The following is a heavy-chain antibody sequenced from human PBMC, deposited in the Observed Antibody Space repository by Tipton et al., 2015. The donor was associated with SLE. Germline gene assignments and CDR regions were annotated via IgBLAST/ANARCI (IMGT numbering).Heavy chain of an antibody. J-gene: IGHJ4*01. CDR1: GASVRNHY. CDR3: ATEWYSSSSFDY. D-gene: IGHD6-13*01. Sequence: LRLSCTVSGASVRNHYWSWIRQSPGNGLEWVGYVYGTGNTGYNPSLKSRVTLSVETSKNQFSLPLTSVTAADTAVYYCATEWYSSSSFDYWGQGTRVTVSS. CDR2: VYGTGNT. V-gene: IGHV4-59*02.